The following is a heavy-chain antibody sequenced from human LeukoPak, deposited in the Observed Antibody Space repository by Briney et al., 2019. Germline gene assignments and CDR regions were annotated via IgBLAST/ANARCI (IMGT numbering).Heavy chain of an antibody. CDR2: ISSSNTI. J-gene: IGHJ4*02. CDR3: ARRFDY. V-gene: IGHV3-48*01. Sequence: GGSLRLSCTASGFAFSTYGMNWVRQAPGKGLEWVSYISSSNTIYYADSVKGRFTISRDKAKNSLYLQMTSLRAEDTAVYCCARRFDYWGQGILVTVSS. CDR1: GFAFSTYG.